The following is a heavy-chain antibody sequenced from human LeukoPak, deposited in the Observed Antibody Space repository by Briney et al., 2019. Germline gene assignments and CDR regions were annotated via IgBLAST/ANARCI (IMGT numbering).Heavy chain of an antibody. CDR2: ISAYNANT. D-gene: IGHD2-15*01. J-gene: IGHJ4*02. V-gene: IGHV1-18*01. CDR3: ARLERVRGYCSGGSCYARSRYFDY. Sequence: GSLRVSCTASGYTFTGYVIRWVPQSPGPRVEEGGRISAYNANTHYPQKLQGRVTMTTDTSTSTTYMELRSLTSDDTAVYYCARLERVRGYCSGGSCYARSRYFDYWGQGTLVSVSS. CDR1: GYTFTGYV.